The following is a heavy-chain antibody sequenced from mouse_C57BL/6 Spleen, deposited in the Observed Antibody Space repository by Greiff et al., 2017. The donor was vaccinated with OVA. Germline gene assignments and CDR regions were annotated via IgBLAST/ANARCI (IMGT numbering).Heavy chain of an antibody. D-gene: IGHD1-1*01. CDR3: ARSTVGPWFAY. CDR1: GYAFSSSW. J-gene: IGHJ3*01. CDR2: IYPGDGDT. V-gene: IGHV1-82*01. Sequence: QVQLQQSGPELVKPGASVKISCKASGYAFSSSWMNWVKQRPGKGLEWIGRIYPGDGDTNYNGKFKGKATLTADKSSSTAYMQLSSLTSEDSAVYFCARSTVGPWFAYWGQGTLVTVSA.